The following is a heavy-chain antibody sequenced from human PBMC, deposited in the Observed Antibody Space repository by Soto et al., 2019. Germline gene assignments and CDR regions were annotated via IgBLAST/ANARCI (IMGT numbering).Heavy chain of an antibody. Sequence: SETLSLTCTVSGGSISSSSYYWGWIRQPPGKGLEWIGSIYYSGSTYYNPSLKSRVTISVDTSKNQFSLKLSSVTAADTAVYYCAYGGCSSGSCYRKYFQHWGQGTLVTV. J-gene: IGHJ1*01. CDR3: AYGGCSSGSCYRKYFQH. D-gene: IGHD2-15*01. CDR1: GGSISSSSYY. V-gene: IGHV4-39*01. CDR2: IYYSGST.